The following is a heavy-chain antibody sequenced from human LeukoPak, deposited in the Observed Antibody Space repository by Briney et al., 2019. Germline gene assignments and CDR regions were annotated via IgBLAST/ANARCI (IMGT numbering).Heavy chain of an antibody. CDR2: ISYDGSNK. D-gene: IGHD1-14*01. CDR3: ARWYFAYYGMDV. J-gene: IGHJ6*02. CDR1: GFTFSSYG. Sequence: PGGSLRLSCAASGFTFSSYGMHWVRQAPGKGLEWVAVISYDGSNKYYADSVKGRFTISRDNSKNTLYLQMNSLRAEDTAVYYCARWYFAYYGMDVWGQGTTVTVSS. V-gene: IGHV3-30*03.